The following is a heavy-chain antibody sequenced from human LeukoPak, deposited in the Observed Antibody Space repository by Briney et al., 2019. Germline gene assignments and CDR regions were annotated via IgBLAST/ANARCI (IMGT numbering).Heavy chain of an antibody. Sequence: GGSLRLSCAAPGFTFSSYWMSWVRQAPGKGLEWVANIKQDGSEKYYVDSVKGRFTISRDNAKNSLYLQMNSLRAEDTAVYYCASPAEVVENALDIWGQGTMVTVSS. V-gene: IGHV3-7*03. J-gene: IGHJ3*02. CDR2: IKQDGSEK. CDR3: ASPAEVVENALDI. CDR1: GFTFSSYW.